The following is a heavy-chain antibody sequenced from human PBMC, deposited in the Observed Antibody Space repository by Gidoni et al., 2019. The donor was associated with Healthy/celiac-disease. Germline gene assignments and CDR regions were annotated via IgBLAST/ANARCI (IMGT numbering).Heavy chain of an antibody. CDR2: ISSSGSTI. D-gene: IGHD3-3*01. V-gene: IGHV3-48*03. CDR3: ARENSDFWSGYYALDY. J-gene: IGHJ4*02. CDR1: GFTFSSYE. Sequence: EVQLVESGGGLVQPGGSLRLSCAASGFTFSSYEMNWVRQAPGKGLEWVSYISSSGSTIYYADSVKGRFTISRDNAKNSLYLQMNSLRAEDTAVYYCARENSDFWSGYYALDYWGQGTLVTVSS.